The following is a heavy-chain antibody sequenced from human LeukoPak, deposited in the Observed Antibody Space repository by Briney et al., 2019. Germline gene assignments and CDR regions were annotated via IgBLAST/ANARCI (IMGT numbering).Heavy chain of an antibody. D-gene: IGHD6-19*01. CDR2: MNPNSGNT. CDR3: ARGGSGWYGGYNWFDP. CDR1: GGTFSSYA. V-gene: IGHV1-8*02. J-gene: IGHJ5*02. Sequence: ASVKVSCKASGGTFSSYAISWVRQAPGQGLEWMGWMNPNSGNTGCAQKFQGRVTMTRNTSISTAYMELSSLRSEDTAVYYCARGGSGWYGGYNWFDPWGQGTLVTVSS.